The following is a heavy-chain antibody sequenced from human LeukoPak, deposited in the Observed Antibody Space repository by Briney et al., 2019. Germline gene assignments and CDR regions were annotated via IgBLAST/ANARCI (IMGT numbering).Heavy chain of an antibody. D-gene: IGHD3-22*01. CDR1: GFTFSSYE. CDR2: ISGSGSTI. V-gene: IGHV3-48*03. CDR3: ATWYYYDRSGYPLVDY. Sequence: GGSLRLSCAASGFTFSSYEMNWVRQAPGKGLEWVSYISGSGSTIYYAGSVKGRFTISRDNAKNSLYLQMNSLRAEDTAVYYCATWYYYDRSGYPLVDYWGQGTLVTVSS. J-gene: IGHJ4*02.